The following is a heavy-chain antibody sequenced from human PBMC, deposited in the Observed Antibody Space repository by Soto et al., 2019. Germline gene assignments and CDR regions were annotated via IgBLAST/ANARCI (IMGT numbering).Heavy chain of an antibody. CDR2: IYYSGRA. V-gene: IGHV4-59*08. CDR1: GAYISGYY. CDR3: VTHLIAARRIFFDY. Sequence: SETLSLTCTVSGAYISGYYWSWIRQPPGKGLEWIGCIYYSGRANYNPSLTSRVTISVDTSKNQFSLKLTSVTAADTAVYYCVTHLIAARRIFFDYWGQGTLVTVSS. D-gene: IGHD6-6*01. J-gene: IGHJ4*02.